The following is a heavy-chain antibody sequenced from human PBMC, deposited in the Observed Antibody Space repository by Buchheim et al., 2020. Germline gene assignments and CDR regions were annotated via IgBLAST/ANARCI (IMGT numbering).Heavy chain of an antibody. D-gene: IGHD5-18*01. J-gene: IGHJ4*02. CDR3: AKDGDTAMAQIDY. V-gene: IGHV3-7*03. CDR2: IKQDGSEK. CDR1: GFTFSSYW. Sequence: EVQLVESGGGLVQPGGSLRLSCAASGFTFSSYWMSWVRQAPGKGLEWVANIKQDGSEKYYVDSVKGRFTISRDNSKNTLYLQMSSLRAEDTAVYYCAKDGDTAMAQIDYWGQGTL.